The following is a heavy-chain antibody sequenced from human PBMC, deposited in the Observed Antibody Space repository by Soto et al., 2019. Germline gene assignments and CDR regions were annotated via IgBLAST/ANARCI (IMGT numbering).Heavy chain of an antibody. CDR3: ANDRHSGDYGYNFDY. CDR2: INPSSGAT. J-gene: IGHJ4*02. V-gene: IGHV1-2*02. D-gene: IGHD2-21*02. Sequence: ASVKVSCKASGYNFFAYYMHWVRQAPGQGLEWMGWINPSSGATNFAERFQGRVTMTSDTSISTFYMEIKRLNSDDTAVYFCANDRHSGDYGYNFDYWGQGTLVTVSS. CDR1: GYNFFAYY.